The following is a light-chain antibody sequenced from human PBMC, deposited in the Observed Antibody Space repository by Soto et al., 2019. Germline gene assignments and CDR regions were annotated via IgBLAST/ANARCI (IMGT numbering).Light chain of an antibody. CDR2: DVS. V-gene: IGLV2-14*01. J-gene: IGLJ1*01. Sequence: QSALTQPASVSGSPGQSITISCTGTSSDVGGYNYVSWYQQHPGKAPKLMIYDVSNRPSGVSNRFSGSKSGNTASLTISGLQDEDEADYYCSSYTSSSTQVFGTGTKVTVL. CDR3: SSYTSSSTQV. CDR1: SSDVGGYNY.